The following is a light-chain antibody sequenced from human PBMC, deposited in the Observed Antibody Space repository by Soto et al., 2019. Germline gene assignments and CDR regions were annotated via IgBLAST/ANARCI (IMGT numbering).Light chain of an antibody. V-gene: IGKV3-15*01. CDR2: GAS. J-gene: IGKJ4*01. CDR1: QSVSGN. Sequence: EVVMTQSPATLSVSPGERVTLSCTASQSVSGNLAWYQQKPGQAPRLLIHGASTRATDIPARFSGSGSGTEFTFTITSLQSEDFAVYYCQQYHNLPPGLTFGGGTRVEIK. CDR3: QQYHNLPPGLT.